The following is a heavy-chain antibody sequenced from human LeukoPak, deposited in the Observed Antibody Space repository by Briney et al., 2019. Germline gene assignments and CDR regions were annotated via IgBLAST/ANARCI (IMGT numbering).Heavy chain of an antibody. Sequence: SETLSLTCTVSGGSISSGGYYWSWIRQHPGKGLEWIGYIYYSGSTYYNPSLKSRVTISVDTSKNQFSLKLSSVTAADTAVYYCARSPVSLVIDYWGQGTLVTVSS. CDR3: ARSPVSLVIDY. J-gene: IGHJ4*02. CDR1: GGSISSGGYY. D-gene: IGHD4-23*01. CDR2: IYYSGST. V-gene: IGHV4-31*03.